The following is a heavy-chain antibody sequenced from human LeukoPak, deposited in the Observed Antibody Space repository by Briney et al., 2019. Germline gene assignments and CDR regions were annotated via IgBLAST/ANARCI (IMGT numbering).Heavy chain of an antibody. J-gene: IGHJ4*02. CDR3: ARGGWAVAGTFYFDY. Sequence: PGGSLRLSCAASGFTFSSYEMNWVRQAPAKGLEWISYISSSGSTIYYADSVKGRFTISRDNAKNSLYLQMNSLRAEDTAVYYCARGGWAVAGTFYFDYWGQGTLVTVSS. CDR2: ISSSGSTI. CDR1: GFTFSSYE. D-gene: IGHD6-19*01. V-gene: IGHV3-48*03.